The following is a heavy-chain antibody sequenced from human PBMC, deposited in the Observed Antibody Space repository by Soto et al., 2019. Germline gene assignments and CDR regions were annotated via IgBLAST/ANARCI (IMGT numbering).Heavy chain of an antibody. D-gene: IGHD4-4*01. CDR1: GFTFSSYS. J-gene: IGHJ6*03. CDR3: ARDSSSDYSNYYYYYYMDV. V-gene: IGHV3-48*01. CDR2: ISSSSSTI. Sequence: GGSLRLSCAASGFTFSSYSMNWVRQAPGKGLEWVSYISSSSSTIYYADSVKGRFTISRDNAKNSLYLQMNSLRAEDTAVYYCARDSSSDYSNYYYYYYMDVWGKGTTVTVSS.